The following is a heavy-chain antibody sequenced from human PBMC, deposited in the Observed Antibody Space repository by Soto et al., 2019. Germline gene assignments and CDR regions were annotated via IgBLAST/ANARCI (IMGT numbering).Heavy chain of an antibody. CDR3: TTSSGSLSGELLYYFDY. J-gene: IGHJ4*02. CDR1: GFTFSNAW. Sequence: GGSLRLSCAASGFTFSNAWMSWVRQAPGKGLEWVGRIKSKTDGGTTDYAAPVKGRFTISRDDSKNTLYLQMNSLKTEDTAVYYCTTSSGSLSGELLYYFDYWGQGTLVTVSS. CDR2: IKSKTDGGTT. D-gene: IGHD3-10*01. V-gene: IGHV3-15*01.